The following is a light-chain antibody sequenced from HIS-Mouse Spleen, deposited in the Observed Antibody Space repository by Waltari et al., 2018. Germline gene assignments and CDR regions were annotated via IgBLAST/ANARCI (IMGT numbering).Light chain of an antibody. CDR3: YSTDSSGNHRV. V-gene: IGLV3-10*01. Sequence: SYELTQPPSVSVSPGQTARITCSGDALPKKYAYWYPQKSGQAPVLVIYEDRKRPAGIPERFSGSSSWTMATLTISGAQVEDEADYYCYSTDSSGNHRVFGGGTKLTVL. J-gene: IGLJ2*01. CDR2: EDR. CDR1: ALPKKY.